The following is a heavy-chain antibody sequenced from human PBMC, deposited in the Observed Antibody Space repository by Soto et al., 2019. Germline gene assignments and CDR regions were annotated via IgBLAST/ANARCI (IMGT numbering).Heavy chain of an antibody. CDR2: IYYSGST. Sequence: SETLSLTCTVSGGSISSGGYYWSWIRQHPGKGLEWIGYIYYSGSTYYNPSLKSRVTISVDTSKNQFSLKLSSVTAADTAVYYCARVAYRPRLLGHQPHYFDYWGQGTLVTVSS. V-gene: IGHV4-31*03. J-gene: IGHJ4*02. CDR3: ARVAYRPRLLGHQPHYFDY. CDR1: GGSISSGGYY. D-gene: IGHD3-22*01.